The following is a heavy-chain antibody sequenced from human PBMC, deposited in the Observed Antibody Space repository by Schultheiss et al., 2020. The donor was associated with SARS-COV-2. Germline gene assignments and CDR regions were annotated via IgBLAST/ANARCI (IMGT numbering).Heavy chain of an antibody. CDR2: INPNSGGT. D-gene: IGHD2-2*01. Sequence: ASVKVSCKASGYTFTGYYMHWVRQAPGQGLEWMGWINPNSGGTNYAQKFQGRVTMTRDTSISTAYMELSRLRSDDTAVYYCARAPLGYCSSTSCYPYWNFDLWGRGTLVTVSS. J-gene: IGHJ2*01. V-gene: IGHV1-2*02. CDR3: ARAPLGYCSSTSCYPYWNFDL. CDR1: GYTFTGYY.